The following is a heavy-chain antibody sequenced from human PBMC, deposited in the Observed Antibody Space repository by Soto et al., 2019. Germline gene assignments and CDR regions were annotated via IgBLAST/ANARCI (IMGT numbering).Heavy chain of an antibody. D-gene: IGHD1-26*01. CDR2: IHLSGRV. V-gene: IGHV4-34*01. CDR3: ARTPTRGASAWLDP. J-gene: IGHJ5*02. Sequence: QVQLQQWGSGLLKPSETLSLTCASYGGSFSDYYWHWIRQSPGKGLEWIGEIHLSGRVNFTPSLKSRTSLSMDTSRNQFFLTLMSVTAADTAVYFCARTPTRGASAWLDPWGRGHLVTVSS. CDR1: GGSFSDYY.